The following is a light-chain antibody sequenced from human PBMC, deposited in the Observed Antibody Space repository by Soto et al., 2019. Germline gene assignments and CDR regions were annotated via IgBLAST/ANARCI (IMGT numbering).Light chain of an antibody. Sequence: QSALTQPPSASGSPGQSVTVSCTGTSSDVGGYNYVSWYQQHPGKAPKLIIYEVTKRPSGVPDRFSGSKSGNTASLTVSGLQADDAADYYCGSYAGNNHVVFGTGTKLTLL. J-gene: IGLJ1*01. CDR2: EVT. CDR1: SSDVGGYNY. CDR3: GSYAGNNHVV. V-gene: IGLV2-8*01.